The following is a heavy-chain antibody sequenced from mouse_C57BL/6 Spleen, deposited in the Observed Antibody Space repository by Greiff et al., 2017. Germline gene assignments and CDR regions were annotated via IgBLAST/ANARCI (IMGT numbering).Heavy chain of an antibody. CDR2: ISDGGSYT. Sequence: EVKVEESGGGLVKPGGSLKLSCAASGFTFSSYAMSWVRQTPEKRLEWVATISDGGSYTYYPDNVKGRFTISRDNAKNNLYLQMSHLKSEDTAMYYCARDYDSFAYWGQGTLVTVSA. CDR1: GFTFSSYA. D-gene: IGHD2-4*01. J-gene: IGHJ3*01. V-gene: IGHV5-4*01. CDR3: ARDYDSFAY.